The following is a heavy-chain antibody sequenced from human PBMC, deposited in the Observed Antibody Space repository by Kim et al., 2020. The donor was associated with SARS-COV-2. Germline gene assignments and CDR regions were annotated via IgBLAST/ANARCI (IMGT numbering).Heavy chain of an antibody. CDR1: GFTFSSYA. CDR2: ISYDGSNK. D-gene: IGHD2-2*01. Sequence: GGSLRLSCAASGFTFSSYALHWVRQAPGKGLDWVAVISYDGSNKYYADSVKGRFTISRDNSKNTLYLQMNSLRAEDTAVYYCARGASRVPAAMSAFDIWGQGKMVTVSS. J-gene: IGHJ3*02. CDR3: ARGASRVPAAMSAFDI. V-gene: IGHV3-30*04.